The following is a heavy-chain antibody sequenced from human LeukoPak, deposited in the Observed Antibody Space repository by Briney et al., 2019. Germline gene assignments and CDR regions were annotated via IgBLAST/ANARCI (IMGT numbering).Heavy chain of an antibody. J-gene: IGHJ6*02. Sequence: SETLSLTCTVSGGSISSYYWSWIRQPAGKGLEWIGRIYTSGSTNYNPSPKSRVTMSVDTSKNQFSLKLSSVTAADTAVYYCARDPRIAADNYYYYYGMDVWGQGTTVTVSS. D-gene: IGHD6-13*01. CDR3: ARDPRIAADNYYYYYGMDV. CDR2: IYTSGST. CDR1: GGSISSYY. V-gene: IGHV4-4*07.